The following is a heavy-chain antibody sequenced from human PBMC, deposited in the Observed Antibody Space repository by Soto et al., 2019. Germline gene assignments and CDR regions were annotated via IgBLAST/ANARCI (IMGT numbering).Heavy chain of an antibody. CDR1: GGSINNHY. CDR3: ARDGTTTFMDV. Sequence: SETLSLTCTVSGGSINNHYWSWIRQPPGKGLEWLGYVYYNGITNYNPSLKSRVTISVDTSKNQFSLKLSSVTAADTAVYYCARDGTTTFMDVWGQGTTVTVSS. J-gene: IGHJ6*02. D-gene: IGHD1-26*01. V-gene: IGHV4-59*11. CDR2: VYYNGIT.